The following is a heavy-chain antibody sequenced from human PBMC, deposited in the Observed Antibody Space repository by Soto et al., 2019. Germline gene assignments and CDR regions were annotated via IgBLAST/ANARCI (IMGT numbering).Heavy chain of an antibody. CDR2: ISGSGGST. D-gene: IGHD6-13*01. CDR3: AKAVVGAAAGLFDY. CDR1: GFTFSSYA. J-gene: IGHJ4*02. V-gene: IGHV3-23*01. Sequence: RLSCAASGFTFSSYAMSWVRQAPGKGVEWVSAISGSGGSTYYADSVKGRFTISRDNSKNTLYLQMNSLRAEDTAVYYCAKAVVGAAAGLFDYWGQGTLVTVSS.